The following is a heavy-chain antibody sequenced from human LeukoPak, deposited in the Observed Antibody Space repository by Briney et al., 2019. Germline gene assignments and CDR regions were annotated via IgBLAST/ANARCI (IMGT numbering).Heavy chain of an antibody. D-gene: IGHD6-13*01. CDR2: ISSSSSYI. V-gene: IGHV3-21*01. Sequence: GGSLRLSCAASGFTFSNYAMSWVRQAPGKGLEWVSSISSSSSYIYYADSVKGRFTISRDNAKNSLYLQMNSLRAEDTAVYYCARDSSSWYGGEYNWFDPWGQGTLVTVSS. J-gene: IGHJ5*02. CDR3: ARDSSSWYGGEYNWFDP. CDR1: GFTFSNYA.